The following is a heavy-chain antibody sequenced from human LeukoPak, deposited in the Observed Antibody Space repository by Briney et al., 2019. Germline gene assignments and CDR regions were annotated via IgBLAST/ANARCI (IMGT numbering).Heavy chain of an antibody. CDR2: ISYDGSDK. V-gene: IGHV3-30-3*01. J-gene: IGHJ4*02. D-gene: IGHD3-22*01. CDR1: GFTFSSYS. CDR3: ARSQWLSPPYDH. Sequence: GGSLRLSCAASGFTFSSYSFHWVRQAPGKGLEWLTLISYDGSDKYYADSVKGRFTISRDNSKNTLYLQLTSLKTDDTAIYFCARSQWLSPPYDHWGQGTLVTVSS.